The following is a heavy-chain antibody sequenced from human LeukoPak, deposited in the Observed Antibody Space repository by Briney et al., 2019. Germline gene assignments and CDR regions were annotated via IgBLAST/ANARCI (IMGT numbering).Heavy chain of an antibody. D-gene: IGHD3-3*01. CDR3: ARRMEDFWSGYHFDY. CDR1: GFTFSSYS. CDR2: ISSSSSYI. J-gene: IGHJ4*02. Sequence: GGSLRLSCAASGFTFSSYSMNWVRQAPGKGLEWVSSISSSSSYIYYADSVKGRFTISRDNAKNSLYLQMNSPRAEDTAVYYCARRMEDFWSGYHFDYWGQGTLVTVFS. V-gene: IGHV3-21*01.